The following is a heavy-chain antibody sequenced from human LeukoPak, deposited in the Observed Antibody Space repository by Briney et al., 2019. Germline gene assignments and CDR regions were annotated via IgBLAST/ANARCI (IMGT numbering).Heavy chain of an antibody. D-gene: IGHD3-22*01. CDR3: AREGYDAFDI. V-gene: IGHV3-23*01. Sequence: PGGSLRLSCAASGFTFSSYGMSWVRQAPGKGLEWVSAISGSGGSTYYADSVKGRFTISRDNAKNSLYLQMNSLRAEDTAVYYCAREGYDAFDIWGQGTMVTVSS. CDR2: ISGSGGST. J-gene: IGHJ3*02. CDR1: GFTFSSYG.